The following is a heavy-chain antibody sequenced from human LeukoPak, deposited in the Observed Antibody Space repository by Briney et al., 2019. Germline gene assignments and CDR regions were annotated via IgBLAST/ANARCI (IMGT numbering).Heavy chain of an antibody. CDR1: GGSISSSSYY. CDR2: MNLDGSEK. V-gene: IGHV3-7*01. J-gene: IGHJ4*02. Sequence: ETLSLTCTVSGGSISSSSYYWGWIRQPPGKGLEWVAYMNLDGSEKFYVDSVEGRFTISRDNAKNSLYLQMNSLRVEDTAVYYCTREPRTLAHWGQGTLVTVSS. CDR3: TREPRTLAH.